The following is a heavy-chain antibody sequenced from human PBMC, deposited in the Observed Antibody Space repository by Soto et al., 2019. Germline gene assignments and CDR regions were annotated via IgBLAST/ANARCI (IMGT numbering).Heavy chain of an antibody. Sequence: PSETLSLTCSVSGGSISTSSYFWGWIRQPPGKGLEWVGAVHYSGSANYRSSLQSRVTISVDTSQNQFSLRLRSVTAADTAVYYCARHRWGSGSYSGLLEFWGQGALVTV. CDR3: ARHRWGSGSYSGLLEF. CDR2: VHYSGSA. V-gene: IGHV4-39*01. J-gene: IGHJ4*02. D-gene: IGHD3-10*01. CDR1: GGSISTSSYF.